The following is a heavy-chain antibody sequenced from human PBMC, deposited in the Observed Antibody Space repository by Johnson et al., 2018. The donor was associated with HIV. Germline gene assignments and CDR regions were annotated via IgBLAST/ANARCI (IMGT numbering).Heavy chain of an antibody. CDR3: AKDSGSPLGAAFDI. V-gene: IGHV3-9*01. CDR2: ISWNSGSI. J-gene: IGHJ3*02. D-gene: IGHD1-26*01. CDR1: GFTFSSYA. Sequence: VQLVESGGGVVQPGSSLRLSCAASGFTFSSYAMHWVRQAPGKGLEWVSGISWNSGSIGYADSVKGRFTISRDNAKNSLYLQMNSLRAEDTALYYCAKDSGSPLGAAFDIWGQGTMVTVSS.